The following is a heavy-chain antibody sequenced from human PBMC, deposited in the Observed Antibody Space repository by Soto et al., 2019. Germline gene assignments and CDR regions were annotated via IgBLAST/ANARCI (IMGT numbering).Heavy chain of an antibody. CDR3: ARSPGYAGYIDY. CDR2: IILPFGTP. D-gene: IGHD5-12*01. CDR1: GGTLSNHA. V-gene: IGHV1-69*13. J-gene: IGHJ4*02. Sequence: QVRLVQSGAEVKKPGSSVKVSCKASGGTLSNHAINWVRQAPGQGPEWVGVIILPFGTPNYAQKFQGRVTIKADESMTTAYMELNGLSSDDTAVYYCARSPGYAGYIDYWGQGSLVTVS.